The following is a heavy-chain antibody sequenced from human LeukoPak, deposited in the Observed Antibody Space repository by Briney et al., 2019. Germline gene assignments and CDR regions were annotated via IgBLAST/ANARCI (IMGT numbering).Heavy chain of an antibody. D-gene: IGHD3-22*01. CDR1: GGSIGSSNYY. J-gene: IGHJ4*02. CDR3: ARGSGYYYGDFDY. CDR2: IYYSGSA. Sequence: PSETLSLTCTVSGGSIGSSNYYWGRIRQPPGKGLEWIGSIYYSGSAYYNPSLKSRVTISVDTSKNQFSLKLSSVTAADTAVYYCARGSGYYYGDFDYWGQGTLVTVSS. V-gene: IGHV4-39*01.